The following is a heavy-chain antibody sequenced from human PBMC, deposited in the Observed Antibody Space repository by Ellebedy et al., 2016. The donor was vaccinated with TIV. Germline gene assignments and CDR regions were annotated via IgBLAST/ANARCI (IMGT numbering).Heavy chain of an antibody. CDR1: GFTFSNYA. CDR3: TRSLYYYDNSGYNY. V-gene: IGHV3-30-3*01. Sequence: GESLKISCVASGFTFSNYAMKWVRQAPGKGLEWVAVISDDGNNKYYADSVKGRFTISRDNSKNTLYLQMNSLRSEDTAVYYCTRSLYYYDNSGYNYWGQGTLVTVSS. J-gene: IGHJ4*02. D-gene: IGHD3-22*01. CDR2: ISDDGNNK.